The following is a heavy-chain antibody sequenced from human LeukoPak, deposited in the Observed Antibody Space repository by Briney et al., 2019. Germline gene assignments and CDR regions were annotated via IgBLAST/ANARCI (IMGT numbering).Heavy chain of an antibody. D-gene: IGHD3-22*01. CDR3: ARAPMIVVVFPPRLDF. CDR2: INPNTGGT. V-gene: IGHV1-2*02. Sequence: ASVKVSCKTSGYTFTGYYTHWVRQAPGQGLEWMGWINPNTGGTNYAQNFQGRVTMTSDTSISTAYMELSSLRSDDTAMYYCARAPMIVVVFPPRLDFWGQGTLVTVSS. CDR1: GYTFTGYY. J-gene: IGHJ4*02.